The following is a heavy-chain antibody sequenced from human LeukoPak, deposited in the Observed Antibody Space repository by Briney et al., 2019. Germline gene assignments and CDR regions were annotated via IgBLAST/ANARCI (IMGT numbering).Heavy chain of an antibody. V-gene: IGHV4-31*03. Sequence: PSETLSLTCTVSGGSISSGGYYWSWIRQHPGKGLEWIGYIYYSGSTYYNPSLESRVTISVDTSKNQFSLHLNSVTPEDTAVYYCARDGGLRVTSIDYWGQGTLVTVSS. D-gene: IGHD2-8*01. CDR2: IYYSGST. J-gene: IGHJ4*02. CDR1: GGSISSGGYY. CDR3: ARDGGLRVTSIDY.